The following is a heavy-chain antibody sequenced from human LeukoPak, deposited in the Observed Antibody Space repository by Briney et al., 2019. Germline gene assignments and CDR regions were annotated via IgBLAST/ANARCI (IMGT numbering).Heavy chain of an antibody. CDR1: GYTLIELC. V-gene: IGHV1-24*01. D-gene: IGHD6-19*01. Sequence: ASVKVSCKVSGYTLIELCMHWVRQAPGKGLEWMGGFDPEDGETIYAQKFQGRVTMTEDTSTDTAYMELSSLRSEDTAVSYCATGSSSGWSDTLFDYWGQGTLVTVSS. J-gene: IGHJ4*02. CDR3: ATGSSSGWSDTLFDY. CDR2: FDPEDGET.